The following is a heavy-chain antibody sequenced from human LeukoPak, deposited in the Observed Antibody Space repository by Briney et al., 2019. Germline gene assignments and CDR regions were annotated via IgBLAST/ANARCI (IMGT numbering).Heavy chain of an antibody. D-gene: IGHD2-2*02. CDR2: IYTSGST. Sequence: SETLSLTCTVSGGSISSYYWSWIRQPPGKGLEWIGYIYTSGSTNYNPSLKSRVTISVDTSKNQFSLKLSSVTAADTAVYYCARMTMDIVVVPAAIGAYYYYYMDVWVKGTTVTVSS. V-gene: IGHV4-4*09. CDR1: GGSISSYY. J-gene: IGHJ6*03. CDR3: ARMTMDIVVVPAAIGAYYYYYMDV.